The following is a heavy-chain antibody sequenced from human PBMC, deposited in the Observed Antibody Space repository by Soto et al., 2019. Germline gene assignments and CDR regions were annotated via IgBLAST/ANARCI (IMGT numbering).Heavy chain of an antibody. V-gene: IGHV3-13*04. J-gene: IGHJ3*01. Sequence: EVQLVESGGGLIQPGGSLRLSCEASGFKFRVYDMHWVRQPAGKGLEWVSAIGTTGDTYYSGSVRGRFTIFRDDVESSLYLRINSLTGGDTAVYYCARGTRLGSGSLRPGPSDIFDVWGQGTTVTVSS. D-gene: IGHD3-10*01. CDR1: GFKFRVYD. CDR3: ARGTRLGSGSLRPGPSDIFDV. CDR2: IGTTGDT.